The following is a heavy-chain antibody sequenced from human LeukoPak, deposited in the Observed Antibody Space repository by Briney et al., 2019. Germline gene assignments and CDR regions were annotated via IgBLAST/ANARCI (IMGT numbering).Heavy chain of an antibody. V-gene: IGHV3-30*18. Sequence: PGRSLRLSCAASGSTFNRFAMHWVRQAPGKGLEWVAVISYDGSDKYYADSVKGRFTISRDNSKNTLYLQMNSLRAEDTAVYYCAKANSPRYCSGGSCYYYYGMDVWGQGTTVTVSS. D-gene: IGHD2-15*01. CDR2: ISYDGSDK. CDR1: GSTFNRFA. CDR3: AKANSPRYCSGGSCYYYYGMDV. J-gene: IGHJ6*02.